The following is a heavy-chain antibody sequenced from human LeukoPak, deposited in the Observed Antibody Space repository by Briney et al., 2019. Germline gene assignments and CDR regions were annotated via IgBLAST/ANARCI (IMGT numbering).Heavy chain of an antibody. D-gene: IGHD2-15*01. Sequence: SETLSLTCTVSGGSISSSIYYWGWIRQPPGKGLEWIGSIYYSGTTYYNPSLKSRVTISVDTSKNQFSLKLSSVTAADTSMYFCTRVGCGGGSCCQSRGAFDIWGQGTMVIVSS. CDR3: TRVGCGGGSCCQSRGAFDI. CDR1: GGSISSSIYY. CDR2: IYYSGTT. J-gene: IGHJ3*02. V-gene: IGHV4-39*07.